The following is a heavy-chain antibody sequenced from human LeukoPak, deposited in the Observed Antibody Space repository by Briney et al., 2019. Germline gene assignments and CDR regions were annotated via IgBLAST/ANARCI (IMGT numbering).Heavy chain of an antibody. CDR2: IIPIFGTA. V-gene: IGHV1-69*05. J-gene: IGHJ3*02. Sequence: SVKVSCKASGYTFTTHYMHWVRQAPGQGLEWMGGIIPIFGTANYAQKFQGRVTITTDESTSTAYMELSSLRSEDTAVYYCASVYSSSSVRAFDIWGQGTMVTVSS. CDR1: GYTFTTHY. D-gene: IGHD6-6*01. CDR3: ASVYSSSSVRAFDI.